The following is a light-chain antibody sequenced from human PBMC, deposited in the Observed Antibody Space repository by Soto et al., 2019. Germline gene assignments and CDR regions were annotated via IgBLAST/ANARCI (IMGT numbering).Light chain of an antibody. J-gene: IGKJ4*01. V-gene: IGKV3-15*01. CDR2: GAS. CDR1: QTVSNN. CDR3: QQYHKWPPFT. Sequence: EIVMTQSPATLSMSPGERVSISCRASQTVSNNLAWYQQKPGQAPRLLIYGASTRAIGVAARFSGSGSGTEFTLTITCLQSEDFAVYYCQQYHKWPPFTFGGGTVVEIK.